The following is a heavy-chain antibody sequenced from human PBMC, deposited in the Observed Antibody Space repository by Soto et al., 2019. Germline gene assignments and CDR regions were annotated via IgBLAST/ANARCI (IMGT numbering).Heavy chain of an antibody. CDR3: ARDSKSTWFGELYWVWDP. CDR1: GGSFSGYY. Sequence: SETLSLTCAVYGGSFSGYYWSWIRQPPGKGLEWIGEINHSGSTNYNPSLKSRVTISVDTSKNQFSLKLSSVTAADTAVYYCARDSKSTWFGELYWVWDPWGQGTLVTVS. D-gene: IGHD3-10*01. CDR2: INHSGST. V-gene: IGHV4-34*01. J-gene: IGHJ5*02.